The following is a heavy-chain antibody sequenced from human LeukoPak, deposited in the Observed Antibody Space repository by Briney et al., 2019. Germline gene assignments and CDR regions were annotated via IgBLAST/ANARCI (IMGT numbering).Heavy chain of an antibody. CDR1: GGSISSSSYY. CDR3: ARDVWFGAGRTFDY. J-gene: IGHJ4*02. Sequence: SETLSLTCTVSGGSISSSSYYWGWIRQPPGKGLEWIGSIYYSGSTYYNPSLKSRVTISVDTSKNQFSLKLSSVTAADTAVYYCARDVWFGAGRTFDYWGQGTLVTVSS. V-gene: IGHV4-39*07. CDR2: IYYSGST. D-gene: IGHD3-10*01.